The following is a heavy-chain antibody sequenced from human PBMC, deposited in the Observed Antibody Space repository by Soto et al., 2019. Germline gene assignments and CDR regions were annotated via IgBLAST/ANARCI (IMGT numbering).Heavy chain of an antibody. V-gene: IGHV3-15*01. CDR3: TPSLDYGDYQPGPANYLGVRLLDY. D-gene: IGHD4-17*01. CDR2: IKSKTDGGTT. J-gene: IGHJ4*02. CDR1: GFTFSNAW. Sequence: EVQLVESGGGLVKPGGSLRLSCAASGFTFSNAWMSWVRQAPGKGLEWVGRIKSKTDGGTTDYAAPVKGRFTISRDDSKNTLYLQMNSLKTQDTAVYYCTPSLDYGDYQPGPANYLGVRLLDYWGQGTLVTVSS.